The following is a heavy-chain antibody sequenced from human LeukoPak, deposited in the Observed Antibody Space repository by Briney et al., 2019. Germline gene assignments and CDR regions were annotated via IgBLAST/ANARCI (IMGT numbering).Heavy chain of an antibody. CDR2: MSGSGGST. CDR3: AKEYSGSDYYFDY. V-gene: IGHV3-23*01. J-gene: IGHJ4*02. D-gene: IGHD5-12*01. Sequence: PGGSLRLSCAASGFTFHTYAMNWVRLAPGKGLEWVSGMSGSGGSTYYADSVKGRFTISRDNSKNALYLQMNSLRAEDTAVYYCAKEYSGSDYYFDYWGQGTLVTVSS. CDR1: GFTFHTYA.